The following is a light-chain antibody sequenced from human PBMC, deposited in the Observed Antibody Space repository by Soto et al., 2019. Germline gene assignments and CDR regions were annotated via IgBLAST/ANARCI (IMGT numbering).Light chain of an antibody. J-gene: IGKJ1*01. V-gene: IGKV3-20*01. CDR1: QSISSNY. CDR3: QQYDTSPST. Sequence: DIVLTQSPGTLSLSPGERAALSCRASQSISSNYLAWYQQKPGQAPSLLIYGASNRATGIPDRFSGSGSGTDFTLTISRLEPEDFAVYYCQQYDTSPSTFGQGTKVEIK. CDR2: GAS.